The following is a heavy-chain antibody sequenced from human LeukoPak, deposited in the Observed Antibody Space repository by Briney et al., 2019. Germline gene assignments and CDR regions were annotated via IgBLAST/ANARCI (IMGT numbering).Heavy chain of an antibody. CDR2: ISGSGGST. J-gene: IGHJ4*02. CDR3: ARGFCSGGSCYGRYYFDY. D-gene: IGHD2-15*01. CDR1: GFAFSSYA. V-gene: IGHV3-23*01. Sequence: GGSLRLSCAASGFAFSSYAMSWVRQAPGKGLEWVSAISGSGGSTYYADSVKGRFTISRDNSRNTLYLQMNSLRAEDTAAYYCARGFCSGGSCYGRYYFDYWGQGTLVTVSS.